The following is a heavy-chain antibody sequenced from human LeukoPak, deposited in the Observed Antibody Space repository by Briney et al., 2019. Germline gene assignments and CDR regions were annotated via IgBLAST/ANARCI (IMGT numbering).Heavy chain of an antibody. J-gene: IGHJ4*02. V-gene: IGHV3-30*18. Sequence: GRSLRLSCAASGFTFSSYGMHWVRQAPGKGLEWVAVISYDGSNKYYADSVKGRFTISRDNSKNTLYLQMNSLRAEDTAVYYCAKDGQLQGRPFDYWGQGTLVTASS. CDR1: GFTFSSYG. CDR3: AKDGQLQGRPFDY. D-gene: IGHD2-2*01. CDR2: ISYDGSNK.